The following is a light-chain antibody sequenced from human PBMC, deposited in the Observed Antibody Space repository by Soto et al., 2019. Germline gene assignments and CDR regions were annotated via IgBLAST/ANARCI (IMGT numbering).Light chain of an antibody. CDR3: LQHDNLPLT. J-gene: IGKJ4*01. Sequence: IQMTQSPSSLSASVGDRVTITCHASANIDNYLNWYQQKPGKAPRVLISDASNLEGGVPSRFSGSGSGTDFTLTISSLQPDEFATYYCLQHDNLPLTFGGGTKVDLK. V-gene: IGKV1-33*01. CDR1: ANIDNY. CDR2: DAS.